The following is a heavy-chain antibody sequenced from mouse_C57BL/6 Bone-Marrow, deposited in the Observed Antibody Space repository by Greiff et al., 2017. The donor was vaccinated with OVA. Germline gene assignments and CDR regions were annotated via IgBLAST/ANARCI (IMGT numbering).Heavy chain of an antibody. D-gene: IGHD1-1*01. CDR3: TTSSSWYFDV. Sequence: VQLQQSGAELVRPGASVKLSCTASGFNIKDYYMHWVKQRPEQGLEWIGWIDPENGDTEYASKFQGKATITADTSSNTAYMQLSSLTSEDTAVYYCTTSSSWYFDVWGTGTTVTVSS. CDR2: IDPENGDT. CDR1: GFNIKDYY. J-gene: IGHJ1*03. V-gene: IGHV14-4*01.